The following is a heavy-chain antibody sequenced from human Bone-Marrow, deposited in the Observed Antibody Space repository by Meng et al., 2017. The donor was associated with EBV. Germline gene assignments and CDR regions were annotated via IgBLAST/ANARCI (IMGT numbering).Heavy chain of an antibody. Sequence: QVQLQESGPGLVKPSETLSLTCTVSGGSVSSGSYYWSWIRQPPGKGLEWIGSIYYSGSTYYNPSLKSRVTISVDTSKNQFSLKLSSVTAADTAVYYCARGGPIVVTPHRYWGQGTLGTVSS. V-gene: IGHV4-39*07. CDR1: GGSVSSGSYY. D-gene: IGHD3-22*01. CDR3: ARGGPIVVTPHRY. CDR2: IYYSGST. J-gene: IGHJ4*02.